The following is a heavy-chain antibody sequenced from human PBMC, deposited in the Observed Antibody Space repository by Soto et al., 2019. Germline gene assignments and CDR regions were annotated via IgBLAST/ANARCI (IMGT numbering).Heavy chain of an antibody. CDR1: GNSVYRNSAA. J-gene: IGHJ4*02. D-gene: IGHD4-17*01. CDR3: ALSHTVTTDY. CDR2: TYYRSKWYS. Sequence: PPPTLALTCAISGNSVYRNSAAWIWIKQTPARGLKWLGRTYYRSKWYSDYAISVRSRITIDPDKSKNQFSLQMNSLRAEDTAVYYCALSHTVTTDYWGQGTLVTSPQ. V-gene: IGHV6-1*01.